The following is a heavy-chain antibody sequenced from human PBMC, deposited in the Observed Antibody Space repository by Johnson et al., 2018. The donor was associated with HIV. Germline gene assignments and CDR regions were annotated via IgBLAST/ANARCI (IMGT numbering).Heavy chain of an antibody. D-gene: IGHD3-10*01. Sequence: VLLVESGGGLIQPGGSLRLSCAASGFTVSSNYMSWVRQAPGKGLEWVSVIYSGGSTYYADSVKGRFTISRDNSKNTLYLQMNSLRAEDTAVYYCARDFSVRAFDIWGQGTMVTVSS. V-gene: IGHV3-53*01. CDR2: IYSGGST. CDR1: GFTVSSNY. CDR3: ARDFSVRAFDI. J-gene: IGHJ3*02.